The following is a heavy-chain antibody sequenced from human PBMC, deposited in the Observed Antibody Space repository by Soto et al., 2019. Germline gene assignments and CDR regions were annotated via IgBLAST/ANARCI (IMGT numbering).Heavy chain of an antibody. D-gene: IGHD6-19*01. J-gene: IGHJ6*02. CDR2: INAGNGNT. CDR3: ARDQRSGQWLDYYYYGMDV. CDR1: GYTFTSYA. Sequence: VKVSCKASGYTFTSYAMHWVRQAPGQRLEWMGWINAGNGNTKYSQKFQGRVTITRDTSASTAYMELSSLRSEDTAVYYCARDQRSGQWLDYYYYGMDVWGQGTTVTVSS. V-gene: IGHV1-3*01.